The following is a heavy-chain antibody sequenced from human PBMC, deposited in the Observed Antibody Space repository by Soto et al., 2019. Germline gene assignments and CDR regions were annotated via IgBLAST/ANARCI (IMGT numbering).Heavy chain of an antibody. CDR1: GFTFSSYA. CDR2: ISGSGGST. V-gene: IGHV3-23*01. J-gene: IGHJ3*02. D-gene: IGHD2-15*01. CDR3: PRGGYCIGGSCLSEAFDI. Sequence: EVQLLESGGGLVQPGGSLRLSCAASGFTFSSYAMSWVRQAPGKGLEWVSAISGSGGSTYYADSVKGRFTISRDNSKNTLYLQMNSLRAEDTAVYYCPRGGYCIGGSCLSEAFDIWVQGTMVTVSS.